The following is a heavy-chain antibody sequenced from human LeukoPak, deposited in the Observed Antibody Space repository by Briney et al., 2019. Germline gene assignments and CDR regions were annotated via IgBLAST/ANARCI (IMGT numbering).Heavy chain of an antibody. CDR1: GFTFSSYV. CDR3: ARGGQSKYDSSGYLNYFDY. D-gene: IGHD3-22*01. Sequence: GGSLRLSCAACGFTFSSYVMYWVRQAPGKGLEYVSSISSNGGSTYYANSVKGRFTISRDNSKNTLYLQMGSLRAEDMAVYYCARGGQSKYDSSGYLNYFDYWGQGTLVTVFS. V-gene: IGHV3-64*01. J-gene: IGHJ4*02. CDR2: ISSNGGST.